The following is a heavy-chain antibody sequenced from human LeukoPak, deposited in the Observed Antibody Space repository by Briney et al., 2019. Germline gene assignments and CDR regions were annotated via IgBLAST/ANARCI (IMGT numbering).Heavy chain of an antibody. CDR3: ATSLIWNGMDV. CDR2: IYYSGST. CDR1: GGSISSYY. D-gene: IGHD1-1*01. Sequence: PSETLSLTCTVSGGSISSYYWSWIRQPPGKGLEWIGYIYYSGSTNYNPSLKSRVTISVDTSKAQFSLKLSSVTAADTAVYYCATSLIWNGMDVWGQGTTVTVSS. J-gene: IGHJ6*02. V-gene: IGHV4-59*01.